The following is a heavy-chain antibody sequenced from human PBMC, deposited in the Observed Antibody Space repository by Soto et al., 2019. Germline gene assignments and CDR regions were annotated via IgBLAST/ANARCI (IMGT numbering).Heavy chain of an antibody. CDR3: ATRDSKAYCYTNPHAMDV. D-gene: IGHD2-15*01. V-gene: IGHV5-51*01. CDR2: IYPGDSDT. CDR1: GYSFTSYW. J-gene: IGHJ6*02. Sequence: ESLKISCKGSGYSFTSYWIGWVRQMPGKGLEWMGIIYPGDSDTRYSPSFQGQVTISADKSISTAYLQWSSLKASDTAMYYCATRDSKAYCYTNPHAMDVCGQGTTVTVS.